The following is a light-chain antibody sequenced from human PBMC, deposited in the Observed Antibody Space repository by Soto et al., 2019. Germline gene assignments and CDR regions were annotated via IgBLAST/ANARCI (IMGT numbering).Light chain of an antibody. J-gene: IGKJ3*01. CDR1: QSVSSN. CDR2: GAS. V-gene: IGKV3-15*01. CDR3: QQYNNWPPVT. Sequence: IVMTQSPATQSVSPGERATLSCRASQSVSSNLAWYQKKPGQAPRLLIYGASTRATGIPARFSGSGSGTEFTLTISSLQSEDFAVYYCQQYNNWPPVTFGPGTKVDIK.